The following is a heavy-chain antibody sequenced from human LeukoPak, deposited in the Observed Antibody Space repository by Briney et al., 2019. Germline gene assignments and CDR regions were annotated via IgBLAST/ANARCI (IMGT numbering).Heavy chain of an antibody. V-gene: IGHV3-9*01. CDR2: ISWNSGNV. J-gene: IGHJ4*02. CDR1: GFTFKNYA. Sequence: GRSLRLSCAASGFTFKNYAMHWVRQAPGKGLEWVSSISWNSGNVDYADSVKGRFALSRDNAKNSLFLQMNSLRAEDTALYYCAKTGTYSISAGYIDSWGQGTLVTVSS. CDR3: AKTGTYSISAGYIDS. D-gene: IGHD6-6*01.